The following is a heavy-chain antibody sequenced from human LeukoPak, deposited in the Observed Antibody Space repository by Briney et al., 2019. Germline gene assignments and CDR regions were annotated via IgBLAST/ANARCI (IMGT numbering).Heavy chain of an antibody. J-gene: IGHJ3*02. Sequence: PSETLSLTCTVSGGSITNYYWSWIRQPPGKGLEWMGYIFYTGRGDYNPSLKSRVTISADTPSNQISLTLTSVTAADTAVYYCARHPSSWFGGTFDIWGQGTMVTVSS. D-gene: IGHD3-10*01. CDR1: GGSITNYY. CDR2: IFYTGRG. V-gene: IGHV4-59*08. CDR3: ARHPSSWFGGTFDI.